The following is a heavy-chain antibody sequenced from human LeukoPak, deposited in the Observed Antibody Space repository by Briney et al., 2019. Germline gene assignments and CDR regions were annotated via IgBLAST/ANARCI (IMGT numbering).Heavy chain of an antibody. D-gene: IGHD6-13*01. CDR3: ARGPSSSWPNYYYYYGMDV. CDR2: XXXSATT. Sequence: GYXXXSATTYYHPSLNTRVTISVDTSKNQFSLKLSSVTAADTAVYYCARGPSSSWPNYYYYYGMDVWGQGTTVTVSS. J-gene: IGHJ6*02. V-gene: IGHV4-31*02.